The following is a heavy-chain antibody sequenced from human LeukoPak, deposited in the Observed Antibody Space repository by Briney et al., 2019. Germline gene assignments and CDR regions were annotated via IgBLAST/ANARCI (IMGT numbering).Heavy chain of an antibody. CDR3: TGDVYQH. J-gene: IGHJ1*01. CDR2: ISGGSSAI. D-gene: IGHD1-14*01. CDR1: GFTFSTYS. V-gene: IGHV3-48*01. Sequence: GGSLRLSCAASGFTFSTYSLNWVRQAPGKGLEWVSHISGGSSAIFYADSVKGRFTISRDNSKNTAYLQMNSLRAEDTAVYYCTGDVYQHWGQGTLVTVSS.